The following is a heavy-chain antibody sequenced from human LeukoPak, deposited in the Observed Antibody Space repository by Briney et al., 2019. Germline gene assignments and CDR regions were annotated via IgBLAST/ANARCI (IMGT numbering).Heavy chain of an antibody. CDR1: GFTFSDYY. Sequence: GGSLRLSCEASGFTFSDYYMSWIRQAPGKGLEWLAYISGSENYIYYADSVKGRFTISRDNAKNSVYLQMDSLRVEDTARYYCARPTAAAFVDYWGEGTLVTVSS. CDR2: ISGSENYI. V-gene: IGHV3-11*04. CDR3: ARPTAAAFVDY. D-gene: IGHD6-13*01. J-gene: IGHJ4*02.